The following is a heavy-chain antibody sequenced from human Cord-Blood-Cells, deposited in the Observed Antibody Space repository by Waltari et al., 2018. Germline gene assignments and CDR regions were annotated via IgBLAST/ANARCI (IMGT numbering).Heavy chain of an antibody. V-gene: IGHV5-51*03. J-gene: IGHJ3*02. CDR1: GYSFTSYW. CDR2: MFPCVSYT. CDR3: ARRTGDSDDAFDI. D-gene: IGHD7-27*01. Sequence: EVQLVQSGAEVKKPGESLKISCKGSGYSFTSYWIGWGRRMPGKGLEGIGFMFPCVSYTGDSPSVQGQVHSSTDKSISTAYLQWSSLKASDTAMYYCARRTGDSDDAFDIWGQGIMVTVSS.